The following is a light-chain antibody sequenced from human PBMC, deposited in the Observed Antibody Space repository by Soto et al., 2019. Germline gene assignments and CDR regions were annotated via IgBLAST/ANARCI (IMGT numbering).Light chain of an antibody. V-gene: IGKV1-9*01. CDR2: AAS. J-gene: IGKJ4*01. CDR1: QGISTY. Sequence: DIQLTQSTSLLSASVGDRVTITWLASQGISTYLAWYQQTSGKAPKLLITAASTLQRGVPSRFSGSGSGTQFTLTISSLQPEDFATYYCQQLNAYPLTFGGGTKVDI. CDR3: QQLNAYPLT.